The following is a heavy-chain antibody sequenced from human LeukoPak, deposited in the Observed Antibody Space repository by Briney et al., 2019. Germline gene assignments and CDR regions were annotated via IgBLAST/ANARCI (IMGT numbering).Heavy chain of an antibody. Sequence: PGGSLRLSRAASGFTFSSYGMHWVRQAPGKGLEWVAVISYDGSNKYYADSVKGRFTISRDNSKNTLYLQMNSLRAEDTAVYYCAKGNSSEQSYWGQGTLVTVSS. CDR2: ISYDGSNK. J-gene: IGHJ4*02. CDR3: AKGNSSEQSY. D-gene: IGHD6-13*01. V-gene: IGHV3-30*18. CDR1: GFTFSSYG.